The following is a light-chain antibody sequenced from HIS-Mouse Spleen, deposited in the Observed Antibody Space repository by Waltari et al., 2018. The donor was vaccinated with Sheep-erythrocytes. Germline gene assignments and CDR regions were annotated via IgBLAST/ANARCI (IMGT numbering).Light chain of an antibody. CDR3: YSAADNNLV. J-gene: IGLJ3*02. CDR2: QDS. V-gene: IGLV3-1*01. CDR1: KLGDKY. Sequence: SYELTQPPSVSVSPGPTASITCSGDKLGDKYAYWYQQKPGQSPVLVIYQDSKRPSGIPERFSGSNSGNTATLTISGTQAMDEAEYYCYSAADNNLVFGGGTKLTVL.